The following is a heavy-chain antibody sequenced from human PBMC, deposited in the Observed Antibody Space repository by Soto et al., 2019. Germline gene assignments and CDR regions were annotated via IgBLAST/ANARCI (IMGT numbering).Heavy chain of an antibody. CDR1: GDSISSVDYY. CDR2: TSYSGST. V-gene: IGHV4-31*11. J-gene: IGHJ6*02. Sequence: PSETLSLTCAVSGDSISSVDYYWTWVRQHPGKGLEWIGYTSYSGSTYYTPSLKSRIVMSVDTSKNQFSLKVRTVTAADTAMYFCARALLEWPLGGLDVWGQGSMVTVS. D-gene: IGHD3-3*01. CDR3: ARALLEWPLGGLDV.